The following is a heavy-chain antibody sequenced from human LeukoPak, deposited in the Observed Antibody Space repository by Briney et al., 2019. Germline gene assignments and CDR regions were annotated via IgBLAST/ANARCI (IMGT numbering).Heavy chain of an antibody. V-gene: IGHV3-23*01. CDR1: GFTFSSYA. Sequence: GGSLRLSCAASGFTFSSYAMSWVRQAPGKGLEWVSAISGSGGSTYYADSVKGRFTISRDNSKNTLYLQMNSLRAEDTAVYYCARRGDGGRSFDYWGQGTLVTVSS. CDR2: ISGSGGST. J-gene: IGHJ4*02. D-gene: IGHD4-23*01. CDR3: ARRGDGGRSFDY.